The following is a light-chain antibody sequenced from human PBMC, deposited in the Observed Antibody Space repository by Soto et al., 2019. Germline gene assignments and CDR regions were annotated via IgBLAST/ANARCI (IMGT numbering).Light chain of an antibody. CDR1: PNIGKY. Sequence: IQMTQSPSSVSASVGDRVTITCRAGPNIGKYLAWYQQKPGKAPSLLIHSATILQGGVPSRFNGSGSGTEFTLTINTLQPEDSATYYCQPANSFPMTFGQGTRLEIK. CDR2: SAT. CDR3: QPANSFPMT. J-gene: IGKJ5*01. V-gene: IGKV1-12*01.